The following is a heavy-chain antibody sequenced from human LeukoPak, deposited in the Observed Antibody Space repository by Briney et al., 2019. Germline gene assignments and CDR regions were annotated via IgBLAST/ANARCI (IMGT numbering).Heavy chain of an antibody. D-gene: IGHD1-26*01. CDR3: ARGLTRGASLDY. CDR1: GGSFSGYY. CDR2: INHSGST. V-gene: IGHV4-34*01. J-gene: IGHJ4*02. Sequence: SQTLSLTCAVYGGSFSGYYWSWIRQPPGKGLEWIGEINHSGSTNYNPSLKSRVTISVDTSKNQFSLKLSSVTAADTAVYYCARGLTRGASLDYWGQGTLVTVSS.